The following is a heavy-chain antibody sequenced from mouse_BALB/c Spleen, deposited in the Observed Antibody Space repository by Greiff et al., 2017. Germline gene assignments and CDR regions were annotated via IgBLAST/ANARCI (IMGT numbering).Heavy chain of an antibody. J-gene: IGHJ4*01. CDR2: ISSGGST. CDR3: ARVGGNPYYYAMDY. V-gene: IGHV5-6-5*01. CDR1: GFTFSSYA. Sequence: EVMLVESGGGLVKPGGSLKLSCAASGFTFSSYAMSWVRQTPEKRLEWVASISSGGSTSYPDSVKGRFTISRDNARNILYLQMSSLRSEDTAMYYCARVGGNPYYYAMDYWGQGTSVTVSS. D-gene: IGHD2-1*01.